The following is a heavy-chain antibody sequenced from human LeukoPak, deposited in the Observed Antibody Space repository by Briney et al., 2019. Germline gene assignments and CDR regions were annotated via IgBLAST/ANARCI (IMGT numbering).Heavy chain of an antibody. CDR3: ARHHILTGYLP. CDR1: GYSISSGYY. Sequence: SETLSLTCTVSGYSISSGYYWGWIRQPPGKGLEWIGSIYHSGSTYYNPSLKSRVTISVDTSKNQFSLKLSSVTAADTAVYYCARHHILTGYLPWGQGTLVTVSS. J-gene: IGHJ4*02. V-gene: IGHV4-38-2*02. D-gene: IGHD3-9*01. CDR2: IYHSGST.